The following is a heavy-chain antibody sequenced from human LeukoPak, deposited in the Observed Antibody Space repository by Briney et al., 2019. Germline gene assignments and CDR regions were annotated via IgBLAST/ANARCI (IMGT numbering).Heavy chain of an antibody. CDR2: ISAYNGNT. CDR1: GYTFTSYG. J-gene: IGHJ6*02. D-gene: IGHD6-13*01. CDR3: ARRAYSSSWYQYYYYYYGMDV. V-gene: IGHV1-18*01. Sequence: VASVKVSCKASGYTFTSYGISWVRQAPGQGLEWMGWISAYNGNTNYAQKLQGRVTMTTDTSTSTAYMELRSLRSDDTAVYYCARRAYSSSWYQYYYYYYGMDVWGQGTTVTVSS.